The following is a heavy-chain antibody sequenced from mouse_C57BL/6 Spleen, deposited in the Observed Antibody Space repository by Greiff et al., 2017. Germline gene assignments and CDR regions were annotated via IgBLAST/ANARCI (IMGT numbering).Heavy chain of an antibody. Sequence: EVQLQQSGPELVKPGASVKISCKASGYTFTDYYMNWVKQSHGKSLEWIGDINPNNGGTSYNQKFKGKATLTVDKSSSTAYMELRSLTSEDSAVYYCARGDLYDGYFDYWGQGTTLTVSS. J-gene: IGHJ2*01. V-gene: IGHV1-26*01. CDR3: ARGDLYDGYFDY. CDR2: INPNNGGT. CDR1: GYTFTDYY. D-gene: IGHD2-3*01.